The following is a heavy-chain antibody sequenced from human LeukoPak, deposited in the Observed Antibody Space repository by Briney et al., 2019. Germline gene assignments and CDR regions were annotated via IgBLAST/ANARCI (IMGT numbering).Heavy chain of an antibody. J-gene: IGHJ6*03. CDR1: GYTFTSYY. V-gene: IGHV1-46*01. CDR3: ARGSNTAMVMYYYYMDV. CDR2: INPSGGST. D-gene: IGHD5-18*01. Sequence: ASVKVSCKASGYTFTSYYMHWVRQAPGQGLEWMGIINPSGGSTSYAQKFQGRVTMTRDMSTSTVYMELSSLRSEDTAVYYCARGSNTAMVMYYYYMDVWGKGTTVTVSS.